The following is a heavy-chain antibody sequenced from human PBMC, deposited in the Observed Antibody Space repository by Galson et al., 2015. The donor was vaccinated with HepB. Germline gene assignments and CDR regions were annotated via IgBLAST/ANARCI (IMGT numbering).Heavy chain of an antibody. Sequence: GYTFTSYYMHWVRQAPGQGLEWMGIINPSGGSTSYAQKLQGRVTMTRDTSTNTVYMDLSGLRSEDTAVYYCARGESLSSDSPDYWGQGTLVTVSS. CDR2: INPSGGST. CDR1: GYTFTSYY. D-gene: IGHD3-22*01. V-gene: IGHV1-46*04. J-gene: IGHJ4*02. CDR3: ARGESLSSDSPDY.